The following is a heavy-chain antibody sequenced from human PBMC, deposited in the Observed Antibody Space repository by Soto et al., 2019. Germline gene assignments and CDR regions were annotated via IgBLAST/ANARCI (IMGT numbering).Heavy chain of an antibody. J-gene: IGHJ4*02. V-gene: IGHV4-30-4*08. Sequence: SETLSLTCTVSGHSDTTKDFFCSWLRQAPGRGLEWIAYIYHGGTTHYNPAFRSRVTMSVDTAKTQFSLNLASVTAADTAVYYCARGRPNFFGEGSELDYWGQGTTVTVS. CDR3: ARGRPNFFGEGSELDY. CDR1: GHSDTTKDFF. CDR2: IYHGGTT. D-gene: IGHD3-16*01.